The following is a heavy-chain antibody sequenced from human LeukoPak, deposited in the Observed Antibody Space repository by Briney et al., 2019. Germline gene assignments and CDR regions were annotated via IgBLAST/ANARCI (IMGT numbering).Heavy chain of an antibody. CDR3: AKGAPPSDY. Sequence: PGRSLRLSCAASGFTFDDYAMHWARQAPGKGLEWVSAISGSGGSTYYADSVKGRFTISRDNSKNTLYLQMNSLRAEDTAVYYCAKGAPPSDYWGQGTLVTVSS. CDR2: ISGSGGST. V-gene: IGHV3-23*01. CDR1: GFTFDDYA. J-gene: IGHJ4*02.